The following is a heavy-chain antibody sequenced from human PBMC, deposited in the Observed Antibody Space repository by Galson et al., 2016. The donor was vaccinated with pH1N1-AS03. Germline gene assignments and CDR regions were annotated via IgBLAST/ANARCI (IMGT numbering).Heavy chain of an antibody. Sequence: SVKVSCKASGGTFSSYAISWARQAPGQGLEWMGGIIAMFGTANYAQKVQGRVTITADKSTSTAYMELSSLRSEDTAVYYCARDANYDFWSGHDALDIWGQGTMVTVSS. D-gene: IGHD3-3*01. V-gene: IGHV1-69*06. CDR2: IIAMFGTA. CDR3: ARDANYDFWSGHDALDI. CDR1: GGTFSSYA. J-gene: IGHJ3*02.